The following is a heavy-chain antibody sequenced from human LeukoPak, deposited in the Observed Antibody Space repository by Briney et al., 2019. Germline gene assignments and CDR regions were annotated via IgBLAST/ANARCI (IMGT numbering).Heavy chain of an antibody. CDR2: IWYDGSNK. CDR3: ARDRGSGWYGGFDGMDV. Sequence: GRSLRLSCAASGFTFSSYGMHWVRQALGKGLERVAVIWYDGSNKYYADSVKGRFTISRDNSKNTLYLQMNSLRAEDTAVYYCARDRGSGWYGGFDGMDVWGQGTTVTVSS. D-gene: IGHD6-19*01. V-gene: IGHV3-33*01. J-gene: IGHJ6*02. CDR1: GFTFSSYG.